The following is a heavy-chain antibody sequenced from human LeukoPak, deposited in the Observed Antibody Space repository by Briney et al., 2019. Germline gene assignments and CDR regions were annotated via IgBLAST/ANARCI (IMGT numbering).Heavy chain of an antibody. CDR1: GYTFTNYY. D-gene: IGHD3-22*01. Sequence: GASVKVSCTASGYTFTNYYMHWGRQAPGQGLGWRGIINPSGGGTSYAQKLQGRRTMTRDTSTTTVYMELSSLRSEDTAMYYCATGGHVRVYDSSAYYGHYWGQGTLVTVSS. CDR3: ATGGHVRVYDSSAYYGHY. J-gene: IGHJ4*02. CDR2: INPSGGGT. V-gene: IGHV1-46*01.